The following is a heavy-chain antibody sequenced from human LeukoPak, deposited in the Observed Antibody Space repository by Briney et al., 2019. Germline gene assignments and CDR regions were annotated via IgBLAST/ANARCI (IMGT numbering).Heavy chain of an antibody. CDR2: ISTSGST. CDR3: ARGLPSYGDYVDYYFYMDV. V-gene: IGHV4-4*07. Sequence: PSETLSLTCTVSGDSISGFHWSWIRQPAGKGLQWIGRISTSGSTNYNPSLKSRVTMSVDRSTNEFSLTVRSVTAADTALYYCARGLPSYGDYVDYYFYMDVWGKGTTVTVSS. CDR1: GDSISGFH. D-gene: IGHD4-17*01. J-gene: IGHJ6*03.